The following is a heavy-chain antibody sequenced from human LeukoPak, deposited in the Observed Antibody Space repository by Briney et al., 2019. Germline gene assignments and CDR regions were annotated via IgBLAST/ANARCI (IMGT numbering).Heavy chain of an antibody. CDR3: AILPGYSSSWYEVDY. V-gene: IGHV3-23*01. Sequence: GGSLRLSCAASGFTFSSYAMSWVRQAPGKGLEWVSGISGSGGSTYYADSVKGRFAISRDNSKNTLYLQMNSPRAEDTAVYYCAILPGYSSSWYEVDYWGQGTLVTVSS. J-gene: IGHJ4*02. CDR1: GFTFSSYA. CDR2: ISGSGGST. D-gene: IGHD6-13*01.